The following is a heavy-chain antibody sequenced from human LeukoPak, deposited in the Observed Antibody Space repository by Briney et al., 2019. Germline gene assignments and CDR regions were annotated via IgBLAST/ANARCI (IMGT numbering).Heavy chain of an antibody. V-gene: IGHV1-2*04. Sequence: ASVTVSCKASGGTFSSYAISWVRQAPGQGLEWMGWIDPNNGGTNYAQKFQGWVTMTRDTSISTAYMELSRLRSDDTAVYYCARDMSYYGSGRSGTGAFDIWGQGTMVTVSS. D-gene: IGHD3-10*01. J-gene: IGHJ3*02. CDR2: IDPNNGGT. CDR1: GGTFSSYA. CDR3: ARDMSYYGSGRSGTGAFDI.